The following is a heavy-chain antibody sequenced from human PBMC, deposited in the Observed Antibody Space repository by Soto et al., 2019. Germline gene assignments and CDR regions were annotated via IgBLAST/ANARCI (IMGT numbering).Heavy chain of an antibody. Sequence: PSETLSLTCTVSGGPISSYYWSWIRQPPGKGLEWIGYIYYSGSTNYNPSLKSRVTISVDTSKNQFSLKLSSVTAADTAVYYCARDRGGYSGYDWYYYGMDVWGQGTTVTVSS. CDR1: GGPISSYY. CDR2: IYYSGST. CDR3: ARDRGGYSGYDWYYYGMDV. V-gene: IGHV4-59*01. D-gene: IGHD5-12*01. J-gene: IGHJ6*02.